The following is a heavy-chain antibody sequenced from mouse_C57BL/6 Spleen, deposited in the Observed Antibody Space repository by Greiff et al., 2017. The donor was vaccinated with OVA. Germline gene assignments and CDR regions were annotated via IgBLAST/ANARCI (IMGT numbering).Heavy chain of an antibody. V-gene: IGHV1-82*01. Sequence: VQLQQSGPELVKPGASVKISCKASGYAFSSSWMNWVKQRPGKGLEWIGRIYPGDGDTNYNGKFKGKATLTADKSSSTAYMQLSSLTSEDSAVYFCARSDYSNYYAMDYWGQGTSVTVSS. D-gene: IGHD2-5*01. CDR1: GYAFSSSW. CDR2: IYPGDGDT. J-gene: IGHJ4*01. CDR3: ARSDYSNYYAMDY.